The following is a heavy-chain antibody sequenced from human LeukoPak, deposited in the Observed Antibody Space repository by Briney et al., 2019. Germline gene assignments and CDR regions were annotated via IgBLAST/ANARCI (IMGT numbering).Heavy chain of an antibody. CDR2: ISYDGSNK. Sequence: GGSLRLSCAASGFTFNFYTMNWVRQGPGKGLEWVAVISYDGSNKYYADSVKGRFTISRDNSKNTLYLQMNSLRAEDTAVYYCARDRPGLRFLEWLFDYWGQGTLVTVSS. D-gene: IGHD3-3*01. J-gene: IGHJ4*02. CDR1: GFTFNFYT. CDR3: ARDRPGLRFLEWLFDY. V-gene: IGHV3-30-3*01.